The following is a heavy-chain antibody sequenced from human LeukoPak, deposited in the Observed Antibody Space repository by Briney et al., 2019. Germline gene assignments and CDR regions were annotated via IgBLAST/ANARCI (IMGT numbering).Heavy chain of an antibody. Sequence: GASVKVSCKASGYTFTGYYMHWVRQAPGQGLEWMGWINPNSGGTNYAQKFQGRVTMTRDTSISTAYMELSRLRSDDTAVYYCARDVFGSGCLVDYWGQGTLVTVSS. D-gene: IGHD3-10*01. CDR1: GYTFTGYY. V-gene: IGHV1-2*02. J-gene: IGHJ4*02. CDR3: ARDVFGSGCLVDY. CDR2: INPNSGGT.